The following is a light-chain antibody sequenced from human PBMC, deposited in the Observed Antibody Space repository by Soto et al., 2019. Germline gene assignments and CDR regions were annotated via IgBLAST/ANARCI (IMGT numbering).Light chain of an antibody. CDR2: AAS. J-gene: IGKJ5*01. CDR1: QGINSW. V-gene: IGKV1D-12*01. Sequence: DLQMTQSPSSVSASVGDRVTITCRASQGINSWLAWYQQKPGRAPKLLIYAASILQSGVPSRFSGSGSGTLFTLTITSLQPEDFATYYCHQLKSFPITFGQGTRLEIK. CDR3: HQLKSFPIT.